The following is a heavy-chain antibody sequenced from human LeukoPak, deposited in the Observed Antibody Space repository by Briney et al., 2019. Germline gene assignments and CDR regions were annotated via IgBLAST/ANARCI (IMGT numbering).Heavy chain of an antibody. CDR3: ARDKSGTTQGDSDY. CDR1: GYTFTGYY. Sequence: GASVKVSCKASGYTFTGYYMHWVRQAPGQGLEWMGWINPNSGGTNYAQKFQGRVTITRDTSTSTVYMELSSLRSEDTAVYYCARDKSGTTQGDSDYWGQGTLVTVSS. V-gene: IGHV1-2*02. D-gene: IGHD1-1*01. CDR2: INPNSGGT. J-gene: IGHJ4*02.